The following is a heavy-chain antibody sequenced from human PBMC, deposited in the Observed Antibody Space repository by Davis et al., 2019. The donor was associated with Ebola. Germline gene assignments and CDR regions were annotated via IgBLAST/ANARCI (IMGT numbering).Heavy chain of an antibody. D-gene: IGHD3-22*01. Sequence: GESLKISCKGSGYSFTSYWIGWVRQMPGKGLEWMGIIYPGDSDTRYSPSFQGQVTISADKSISTAYLQWSSLKASDTAMYYCARRKNDYYDSSGTFFYIWGQGTTVTVSS. J-gene: IGHJ3*02. CDR2: IYPGDSDT. CDR1: GYSFTSYW. CDR3: ARRKNDYYDSSGTFFYI. V-gene: IGHV5-51*01.